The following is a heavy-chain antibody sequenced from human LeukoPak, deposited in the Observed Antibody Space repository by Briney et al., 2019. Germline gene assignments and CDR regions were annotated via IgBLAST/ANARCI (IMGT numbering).Heavy chain of an antibody. CDR1: GGSISSSY. J-gene: IGHJ5*02. Sequence: SETLSLTCTVSGGSISSSYWSWIRQPPGKGLEWIGFIYYSGSTNYNPSLKSRVTISVDTSKNQFSLKLSSVTAADTAVYYCARGYYDSAVTFEPWGQGTLVTVSS. D-gene: IGHD3-22*01. CDR2: IYYSGST. V-gene: IGHV4-59*01. CDR3: ARGYYDSAVTFEP.